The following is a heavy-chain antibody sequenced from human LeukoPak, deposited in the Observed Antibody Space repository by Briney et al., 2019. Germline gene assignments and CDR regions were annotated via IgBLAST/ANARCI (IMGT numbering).Heavy chain of an antibody. CDR1: GFTFSSYW. CDR2: IKQDGSEK. CDR3: AKEGLRYSYGSGSYLDY. J-gene: IGHJ4*02. V-gene: IGHV3-7*01. Sequence: GGSLGLSCAASGFTFSSYWMSWVRQAPGKGLEWVANIKQDGSEKYYVDSVKGRFTISRDNSKNTLYLQMNSLRAEDTAVYYCAKEGLRYSYGSGSYLDYWGQGTLVTVSS. D-gene: IGHD3-10*01.